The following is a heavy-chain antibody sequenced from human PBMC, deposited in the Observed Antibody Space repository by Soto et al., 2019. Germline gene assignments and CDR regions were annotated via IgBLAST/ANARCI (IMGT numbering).Heavy chain of an antibody. J-gene: IGHJ3*02. V-gene: IGHV1-69*13. CDR3: ARPLLHYYGSGSYYKGDFDAFDI. D-gene: IGHD3-10*01. CDR2: IIPIFGTA. Sequence: ASVKVSCKASGGTFSSYAISWVRQAPGQGLEWMGGIIPIFGTANYAQKFQGRVTITADESTSTAYMELSSLRSEDTAVYYCARPLLHYYGSGSYYKGDFDAFDIWGQGTMVTVSS. CDR1: GGTFSSYA.